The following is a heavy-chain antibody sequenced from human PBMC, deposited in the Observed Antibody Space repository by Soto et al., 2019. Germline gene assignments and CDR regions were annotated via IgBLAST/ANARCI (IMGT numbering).Heavy chain of an antibody. CDR2: INHSGST. V-gene: IGHV4-34*01. J-gene: IGHJ5*02. Sequence: SETLSLTCAVYGGSFSGYYWSWIRQPPGKGLEWIGEINHSGSTNYNPSLKSRVTISVDTSKNQFSLKLSSVTAADTAVYYCARSLGMERVWSPWGQGTLVTVSS. CDR3: ARSLGMERVWSP. D-gene: IGHD1-1*01. CDR1: GGSFSGYY.